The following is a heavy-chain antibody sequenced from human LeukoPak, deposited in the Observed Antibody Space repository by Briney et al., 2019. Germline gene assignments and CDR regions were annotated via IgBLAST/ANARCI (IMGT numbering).Heavy chain of an antibody. CDR3: ASGLQLVGSFDY. D-gene: IGHD6-13*01. CDR1: GGTFSSYA. CDR2: IIPIFGTA. J-gene: IGHJ4*02. V-gene: IGHV1-69*05. Sequence: GASVKVSCKASGGTFSSYAISWVRQAPGQGLEWMGGIIPIFGTANYAQKFQGRVTITTDESTSTAYMELSSLRSEDTAVYYCASGLQLVGSFDYWGQGTLVTVSS.